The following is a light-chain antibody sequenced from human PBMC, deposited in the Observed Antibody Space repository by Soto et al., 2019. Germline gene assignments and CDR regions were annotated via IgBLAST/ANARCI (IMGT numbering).Light chain of an antibody. Sequence: DIQLPQSPSFLSASVGDRVTITCRASQDINSNLAWYQQKAGKAPKLLIHTASTLQSGVPSRFSGSGSGTEFTLTISSLQPEDVATYYFQHRHSFPVTLGGGTQVEIK. CDR1: QDINSN. CDR3: QHRHSFPVT. CDR2: TAS. J-gene: IGKJ4*01. V-gene: IGKV1-9*01.